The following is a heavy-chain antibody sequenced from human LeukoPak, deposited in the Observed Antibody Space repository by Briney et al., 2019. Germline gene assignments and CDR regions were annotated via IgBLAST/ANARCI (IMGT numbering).Heavy chain of an antibody. D-gene: IGHD6-13*01. V-gene: IGHV4-4*07. J-gene: IGHJ3*02. CDR3: ARDRIAAAALGAFDI. Sequence: PSKTLSLTCTVSGGSISSYYWSWIRQPAGKGLEWIGRIYTSGSTNYNPSLKSRVTMSVDTSKNQFSLKLSSVTAADTAVYYCARDRIAAAALGAFDIWGQGTMVTVSS. CDR1: GGSISSYY. CDR2: IYTSGST.